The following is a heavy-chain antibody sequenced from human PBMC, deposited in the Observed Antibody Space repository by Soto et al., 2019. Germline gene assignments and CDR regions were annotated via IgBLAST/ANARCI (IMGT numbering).Heavy chain of an antibody. D-gene: IGHD6-6*01. J-gene: IGHJ5*02. CDR3: ARDSLGAARPGASRLMP. V-gene: IGHV3-21*01. Sequence: GSLRLSCAASGFTFSSYSMNWVRQAPGKGLEWVSSISSSSSYIYYADSVKGRFTISRDNAKNSLYLQMNSLRAEDTAVYYCARDSLGAARPGASRLMPWGQGTLVTVSS. CDR2: ISSSSSYI. CDR1: GFTFSSYS.